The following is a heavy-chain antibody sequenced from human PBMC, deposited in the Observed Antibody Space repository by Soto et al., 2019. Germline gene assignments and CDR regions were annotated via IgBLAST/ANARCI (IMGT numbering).Heavy chain of an antibody. CDR1: GGTFSSYA. V-gene: IGHV1-69*01. D-gene: IGHD3-22*01. CDR3: ARTYYYDSSGYYYRTGHAFDI. Sequence: QVQLVQSGAEVKKPGSSVKVSCKASGGTFSSYAISWVRQAPGQGLEWMGGIIPIFGTANYAQKFQGRVTITADESTSTAYMELSSLRSEDTAVYYCARTYYYDSSGYYYRTGHAFDIWGQGTMVTVSS. CDR2: IIPIFGTA. J-gene: IGHJ3*02.